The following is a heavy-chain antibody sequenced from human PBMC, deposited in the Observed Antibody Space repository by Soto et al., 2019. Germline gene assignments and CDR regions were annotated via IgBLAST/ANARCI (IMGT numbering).Heavy chain of an antibody. CDR2: ITSSSSTI. J-gene: IGHJ4*02. V-gene: IGHV3-48*02. CDR3: ARDSKTWSGYPIDS. D-gene: IGHD3-3*01. CDR1: GFTLSSHS. Sequence: EVPLVESGGGLVQPGGSLRLSCAASGFTLSSHSMNWVRQAPGKGLEWVSFITSSSSTIYYADSVKGRFTISRDNAKNSLYLQMNSLRDEDTAVYYCARDSKTWSGYPIDSWGQGTLVTVSS.